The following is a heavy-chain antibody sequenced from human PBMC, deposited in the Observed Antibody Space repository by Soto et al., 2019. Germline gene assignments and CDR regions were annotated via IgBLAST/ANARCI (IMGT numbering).Heavy chain of an antibody. V-gene: IGHV1-3*01. CDR2: INAGNGNT. D-gene: IGHD6-19*01. Sequence: QVQLVQSGAEVKKPGASVKVSFKASGYTFTSYAMQWVRQAPGQRLEWMGWINAGNGNTKYSQKFQGRVTITRDTSASTAYMELSSLRSEDTAGYYCARDLGGWTDYWGQGTLVTVSS. CDR1: GYTFTSYA. CDR3: ARDLGGWTDY. J-gene: IGHJ4*02.